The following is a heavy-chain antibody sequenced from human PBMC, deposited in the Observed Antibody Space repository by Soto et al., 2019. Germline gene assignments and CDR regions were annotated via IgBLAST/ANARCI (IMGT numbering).Heavy chain of an antibody. V-gene: IGHV4-59*08. CDR2: IYHSGST. D-gene: IGHD1-1*01. CDR3: ARRKNGYMDV. J-gene: IGHJ6*03. Sequence: QVQLQESDPGLVKPSETLSLTCSVSGDSISSYSWSWIRQPPGKGLEWIGYIYHSGSTNYNPSLESRVTISVDTSKNQFSLKLSSVPAADTAVYYCARRKNGYMDVWGKGTTVTVSS. CDR1: GDSISSYS.